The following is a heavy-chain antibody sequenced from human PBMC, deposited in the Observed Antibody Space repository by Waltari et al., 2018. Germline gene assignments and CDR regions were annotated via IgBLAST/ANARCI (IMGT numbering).Heavy chain of an antibody. CDR1: GGSISDYY. CDR2: IHYSVHT. D-gene: IGHD1-1*01. Sequence: QVQLQESGPGLVKPSETLSLTCTVSGGSISDYYWSWIRQPPGKGLRWMAYIHYSVHTNTNASLKSRVTASLDTSNHQISLKLSSVTDADTAVYYCAKHVPDTGNYQVYFDYWGQGLLVTVSS. J-gene: IGHJ4*02. CDR3: AKHVPDTGNYQVYFDY. V-gene: IGHV4-59*08.